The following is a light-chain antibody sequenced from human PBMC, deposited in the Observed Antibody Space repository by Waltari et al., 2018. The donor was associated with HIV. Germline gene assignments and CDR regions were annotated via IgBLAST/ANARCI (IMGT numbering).Light chain of an antibody. CDR3: YSTDSSGNHWV. CDR1: ALARKY. Sequence: SYELTQPPSGSVSPGQTARISCSGDALARKYVSWYQQMSGQAPVLVIYEDNKRPSGIPDKFSGSSSGTMATLTINGAREEDEADYYCYSTDSSGNHWVFGGGTKLTVL. CDR2: EDN. V-gene: IGLV3-10*01. J-gene: IGLJ3*02.